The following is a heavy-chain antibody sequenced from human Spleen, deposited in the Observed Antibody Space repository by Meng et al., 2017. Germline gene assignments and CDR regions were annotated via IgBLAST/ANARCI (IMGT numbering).Heavy chain of an antibody. CDR1: GFTFSSYG. J-gene: IGHJ4*02. CDR3: ARESSVAGDFDY. D-gene: IGHD6-19*01. V-gene: IGHV3-33*01. CDR2: LWDDGDNK. Sequence: GESLKISCAASGFTFSSYGMHWVRQAPGKGLEWVAVLWDDGDNKYYADSVKGRFTISRDISKNTLYLQMNSLRPDDTAVYYCARESSVAGDFDYWGQGTLVTVSS.